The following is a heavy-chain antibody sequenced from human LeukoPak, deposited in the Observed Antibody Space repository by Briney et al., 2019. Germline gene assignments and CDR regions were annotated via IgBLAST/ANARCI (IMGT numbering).Heavy chain of an antibody. CDR3: ARTRSSGTCDY. D-gene: IGHD1-26*01. V-gene: IGHV4-59*01. CDR1: DGSISGNY. CDR2: IYYSGST. Sequence: SSETLSLTCTVSDGSISGNYWSWIRQPPGKGPEWIGYIYYSGSTNYSPSLKSRVTISVDVSKNQFSLKLNSVTAADTAVYYCARTRSSGTCDYWGQGTLVTVSS. J-gene: IGHJ4*02.